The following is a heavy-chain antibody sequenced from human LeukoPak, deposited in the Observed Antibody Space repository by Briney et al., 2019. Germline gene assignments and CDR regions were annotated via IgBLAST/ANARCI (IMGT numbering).Heavy chain of an antibody. Sequence: GASVKVSCKASGGTFSSYAISWVRQAPGQGLEWMGGTIPIFGTANYAQKFQGRVTISADESTSTAYMELSSLRSEDTAVYYCARDSTPYGGNGRDYWGQGTLVTVSS. CDR2: TIPIFGTA. CDR3: ARDSTPYGGNGRDY. D-gene: IGHD4-23*01. J-gene: IGHJ4*02. V-gene: IGHV1-69*13. CDR1: GGTFSSYA.